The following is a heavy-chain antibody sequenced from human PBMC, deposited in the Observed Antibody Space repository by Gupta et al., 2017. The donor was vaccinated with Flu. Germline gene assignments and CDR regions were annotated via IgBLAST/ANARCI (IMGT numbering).Heavy chain of an antibody. D-gene: IGHD1-1*01. CDR2: VSYDGDYK. J-gene: IGHJ6*02. Sequence: MHWVRQTPGKGLEWVAAVSYDGDYKYYVDAVRGRFSISRDNSKNTLYLQMSSLRADDSAIYYCAKCTSTYNAYSYYHGMDVWGHGTAVSVSS. V-gene: IGHV3-30*18. CDR3: AKCTSTYNAYSYYHGMDV.